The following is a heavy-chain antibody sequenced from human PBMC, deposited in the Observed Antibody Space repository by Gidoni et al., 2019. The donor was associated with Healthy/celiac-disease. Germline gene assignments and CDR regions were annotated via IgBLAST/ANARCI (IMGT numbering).Heavy chain of an antibody. J-gene: IGHJ5*02. CDR2: SLPIVGTA. CDR3: AREPLGGWWVDP. D-gene: IGHD3-10*01. V-gene: IGHV1-69*06. CDR1: GGTFSSYD. Sequence: QLTLGQSGATVKKPGSSVKVSCTAYGGTFSSYDISWVRQSLGQVLEWMGGSLPIVGTANYAQKFQGRVTIAADKSTSTAYMELSSLRSEDTAVYYCAREPLGGWWVDPWGQGTLVTVSS.